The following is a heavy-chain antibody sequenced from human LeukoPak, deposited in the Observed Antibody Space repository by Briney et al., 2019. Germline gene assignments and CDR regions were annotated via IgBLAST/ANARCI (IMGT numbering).Heavy chain of an antibody. V-gene: IGHV1-2*02. D-gene: IGHD3-10*01. J-gene: IGHJ4*02. CDR3: ARGVFPTSYFDY. CDR1: GYTFTGYY. Sequence: ASVKVSCKASGYTFTGYYMHWVRQAPGQGLEWMGWINPNSDGTNYAQEFQGRVTMTRDTSISTAYMELSRLRSDDTAVYYCARGVFPTSYFDYWGQGTLVTVAS. CDR2: INPNSDGT.